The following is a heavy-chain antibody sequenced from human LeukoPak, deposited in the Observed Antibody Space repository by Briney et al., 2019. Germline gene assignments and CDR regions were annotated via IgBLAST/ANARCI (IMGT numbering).Heavy chain of an antibody. D-gene: IGHD2-2*01. V-gene: IGHV1-18*01. J-gene: IGHJ6*04. CDR1: GYTFTSYG. CDR2: ISAYNGNT. Sequence: ASVKVSCKASGYTFTSYGISWVRQAPGQGLEWMGWISAYNGNTNYAQKLQGRVTMTTDTSTSTAYMELRSLRSDDTAVYYCARQWAEPIVVVPAALKMDVWGKGTTVTVSS. CDR3: ARQWAEPIVVVPAALKMDV.